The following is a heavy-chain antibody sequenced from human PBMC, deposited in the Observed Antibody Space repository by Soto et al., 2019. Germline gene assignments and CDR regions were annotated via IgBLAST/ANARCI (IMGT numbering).Heavy chain of an antibody. J-gene: IGHJ5*02. D-gene: IGHD2-2*01. Sequence: QEQLVQSAAEVKKPGASVKVSCMTSGYTFNDYEINWVRQATGQGLEWIGWMNPNSGETGYAQRFQGRVTMTTSSSLSTAYLELSSLTSDDTAVYYCARIAMPARPRWYNWFDPWGQGNLVTVSS. CDR3: ARIAMPARPRWYNWFDP. V-gene: IGHV1-8*02. CDR1: GYTFNDYE. CDR2: MNPNSGET.